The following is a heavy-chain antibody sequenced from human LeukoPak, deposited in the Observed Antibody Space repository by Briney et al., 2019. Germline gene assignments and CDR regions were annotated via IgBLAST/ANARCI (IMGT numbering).Heavy chain of an antibody. Sequence: SETLSLTCAVYGESLSKYYWTWIRQSPGKGLEWIGEINHRGSTNLNPSLKSRVTLSVDTSKHQFSLKLTSMTAADAAVYYCASSVGSTDYWGQGTLVTVSS. CDR1: GESLSKYY. D-gene: IGHD1-26*01. CDR3: ASSVGSTDY. J-gene: IGHJ4*02. CDR2: INHRGST. V-gene: IGHV4-34*01.